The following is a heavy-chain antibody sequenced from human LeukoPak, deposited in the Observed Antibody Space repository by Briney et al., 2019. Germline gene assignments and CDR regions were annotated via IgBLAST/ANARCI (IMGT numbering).Heavy chain of an antibody. V-gene: IGHV3-33*06. D-gene: IGHD4-17*01. CDR1: GVTFRSYG. CDR3: AKYRVYGDFYFDY. J-gene: IGHJ4*02. Sequence: GGSLRLSCAASGVTFRSYGMHWVRQAPGKGLEWVAVIMYDGSEKYYADSVKGRFTISRDNSKNRLYLEMNTLRAEDTALYYCAKYRVYGDFYFDYWGQGTLVTVSS. CDR2: IMYDGSEK.